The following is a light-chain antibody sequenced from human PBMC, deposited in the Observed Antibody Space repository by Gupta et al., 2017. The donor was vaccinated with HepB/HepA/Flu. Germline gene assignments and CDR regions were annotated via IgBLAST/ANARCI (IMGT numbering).Light chain of an antibody. CDR1: QSIGSD. CDR2: GAS. CDR3: QQDYNWPLT. V-gene: IGKV3-15*01. J-gene: IGKJ4*01. Sequence: DTVLTQSPVTLSVSQGEGVTLSCRATQSIGSDLAWYQQKPGQTPRLVIYGASTRATGIPGRFSGSGSGTEFTLTINSLQSEDFADYYCQQDYNWPLTFGGGTKVEIK.